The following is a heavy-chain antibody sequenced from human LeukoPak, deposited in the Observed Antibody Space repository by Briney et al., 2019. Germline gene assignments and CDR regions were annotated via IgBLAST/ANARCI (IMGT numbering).Heavy chain of an antibody. CDR2: INHSGST. V-gene: IGHV4-34*01. D-gene: IGHD3-10*01. J-gene: IGHJ4*02. Sequence: PSETLSLTCAVYGGSFNGYYWSWIRQPPGKGVEWIGEINHSGSTNYNPSLKSRVTISVDTSKNQFSLKLSSVTAADTAVYYCARHLDLYYYGPPRVQPLDYWGQGTLVTVSS. CDR1: GGSFNGYY. CDR3: ARHLDLYYYGPPRVQPLDY.